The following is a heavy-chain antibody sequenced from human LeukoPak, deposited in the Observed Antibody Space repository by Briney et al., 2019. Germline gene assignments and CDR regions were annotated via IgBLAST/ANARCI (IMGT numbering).Heavy chain of an antibody. CDR1: GCSISSGSYY. CDR2: IYYSGST. CDR3: AREGINPYYFDY. D-gene: IGHD1-14*01. Sequence: SETLSLTCTVSGCSISSGSYYGWLIRPPPKKLVGWIGSIYYSGSTYYNPSLKSRVTISVDTSKNQFSLKLSSVTAADTAVYYCAREGINPYYFDYWGQGTLVTVSS. V-gene: IGHV4-39*07. J-gene: IGHJ4*02.